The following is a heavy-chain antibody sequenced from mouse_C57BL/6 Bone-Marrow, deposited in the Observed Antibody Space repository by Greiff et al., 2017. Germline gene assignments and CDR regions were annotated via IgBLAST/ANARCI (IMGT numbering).Heavy chain of an antibody. V-gene: IGHV2-9-1*01. Sequence: VKLMESGPGLVAPSQSLSITCTVSGFSLPSYAISWVRQPPGKGLEWLGVIWTGGGTNYNSALKSRLSISKDNSKSQVFLKMNSLQTDDTARYYCARFITTVVDNWYFDVWGTGITVTVSS. J-gene: IGHJ1*03. CDR2: IWTGGGT. CDR3: ARFITTVVDNWYFDV. D-gene: IGHD1-1*01. CDR1: GFSLPSYA.